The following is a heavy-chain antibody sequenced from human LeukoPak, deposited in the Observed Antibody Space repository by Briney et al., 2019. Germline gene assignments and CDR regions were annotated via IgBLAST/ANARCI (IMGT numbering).Heavy chain of an antibody. CDR3: ASSAAGDQYYFDY. V-gene: IGHV1-69*05. CDR1: GGTFSSYA. CDR2: IIPIFGTA. D-gene: IGHD4-17*01. Sequence: SVKVSCKASGGTFSSYAISWVRQAPGQGLEWMGRIIPIFGTANYAQKFQGRVTITTDESTSTAYMELSSLRPEDTAVYYCASSAAGDQYYFDYWGQGTQVTVSS. J-gene: IGHJ4*02.